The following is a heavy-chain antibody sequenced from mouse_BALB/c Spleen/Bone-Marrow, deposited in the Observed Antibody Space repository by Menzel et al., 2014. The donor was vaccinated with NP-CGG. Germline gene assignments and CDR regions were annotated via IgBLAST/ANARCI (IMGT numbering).Heavy chain of an antibody. CDR3: SRSTFAHVMDS. CDR1: GYTFTSYT. CDR2: ITPNSDHT. Sequence: VKLVESGAELARPGASVKMSCKASGYTFTSYTMHWVKQRPGQGLGWIGYITPNSDHTNYNQKFKDRATLTADKSSSTAYMRLSSLTSEDSAIYYCSRSTFAHVMDSWGQGTSVTVSS. J-gene: IGHJ4*01. V-gene: IGHV1-4*01. D-gene: IGHD4-1*02.